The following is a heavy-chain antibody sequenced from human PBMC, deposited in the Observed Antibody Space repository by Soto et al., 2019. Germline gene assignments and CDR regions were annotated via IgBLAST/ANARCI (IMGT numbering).Heavy chain of an antibody. V-gene: IGHV3-74*01. CDR3: SRVHMADDY. Sequence: EVQLVESGGGLAQPGGFLTLYCAVSGFTFSTYWMHWVRQAPGKGLVWVSRINTAGTTTTYADSVKGRFTISRDNAKNTLYLQMNSLRAEDTAVYYFSRVHMADDYWGQGTLVTVSS. CDR2: INTAGTTT. J-gene: IGHJ4*02. CDR1: GFTFSTYW.